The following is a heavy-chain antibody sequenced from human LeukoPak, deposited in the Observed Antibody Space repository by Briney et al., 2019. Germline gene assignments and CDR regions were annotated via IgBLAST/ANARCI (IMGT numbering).Heavy chain of an antibody. D-gene: IGHD3-3*01. CDR3: ARGRRSRGYDFWSGIDPFDY. CDR1: GYTFTSYG. J-gene: IGHJ4*02. CDR2: ISAYNGNT. Sequence: GASVKVSCKASGYTFTSYGISWVRQAPGQGLEWMGWISAYNGNTNYAQKFQGRVTMTRNTSISTAYMELSSLRSEDTAVYYCARGRRSRGYDFWSGIDPFDYWGQGTLVTVSS. V-gene: IGHV1-18*01.